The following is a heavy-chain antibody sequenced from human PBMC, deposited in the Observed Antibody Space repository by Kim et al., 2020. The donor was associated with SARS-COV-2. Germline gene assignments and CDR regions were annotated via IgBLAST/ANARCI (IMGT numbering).Heavy chain of an antibody. Sequence: SETLSLTCAVYGGSFSGYYWSWIRQPPGKGLEWIGEINHSGSTNYNPSLKSRVTISVDTSKNQFSLKLSSVTAADTAVYYCAVLGGATIGYYFDYWGQGTLVTVSS. CDR2: INHSGST. CDR1: GGSFSGYY. V-gene: IGHV4-34*01. J-gene: IGHJ4*02. D-gene: IGHD5-12*01. CDR3: AVLGGATIGYYFDY.